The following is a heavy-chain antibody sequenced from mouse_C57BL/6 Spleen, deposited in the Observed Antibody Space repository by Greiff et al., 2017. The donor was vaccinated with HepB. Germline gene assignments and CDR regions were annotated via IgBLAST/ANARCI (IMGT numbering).Heavy chain of an antibody. D-gene: IGHD2-5*01. Sequence: EVKLVESGGGLVKPGGSLKLSCAASGLTFSDYGMHWVRQAPEKGLEWVAYISSGSSTIYYADPVKGRFTISRDNAKNTLFLQMTSLRSEDTAMYYCARPGYSNSGYAMDDCGQGTSSIDSS. J-gene: IGHJ4*01. CDR3: ARPGYSNSGYAMDD. V-gene: IGHV5-17*01. CDR1: GLTFSDYG. CDR2: ISSGSSTI.